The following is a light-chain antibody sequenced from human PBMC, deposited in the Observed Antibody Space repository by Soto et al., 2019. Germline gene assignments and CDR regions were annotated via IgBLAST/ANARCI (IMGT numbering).Light chain of an antibody. CDR2: DAS. J-gene: IGKJ1*01. CDR3: QHYVTSLTT. CDR1: QSISSY. Sequence: EIVLTQSPATLSLSPGDRATLSCRASQSISSYLAWYQQKPGQAPRLLIYDASNRATGIPARFSGSGSGTDFTLTISRLEPEDFAVYYCQHYVTSLTTFGQGTKVDIK. V-gene: IGKV3-11*01.